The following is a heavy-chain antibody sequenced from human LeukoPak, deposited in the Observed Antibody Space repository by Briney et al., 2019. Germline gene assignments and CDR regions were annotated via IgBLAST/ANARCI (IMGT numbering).Heavy chain of an antibody. CDR3: AKGMGNNWYGRLDY. V-gene: IGHV3-21*04. Sequence: GGSLRLSCAASGFTFSSYSMNWVRQAPGKGLEWVSSISSSSSYIYYADSVKGRFTISRDNAKNSLYLQMNSLTAEDTAVYYCAKGMGNNWYGRLDYWGQGTLVTVSS. D-gene: IGHD1-1*01. CDR1: GFTFSSYS. J-gene: IGHJ4*02. CDR2: ISSSSSYI.